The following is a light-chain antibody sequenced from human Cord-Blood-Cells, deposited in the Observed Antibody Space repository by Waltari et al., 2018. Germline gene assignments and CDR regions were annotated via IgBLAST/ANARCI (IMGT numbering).Light chain of an antibody. CDR3: QKSYSTPRT. J-gene: IGKJ1*01. CDR1: QSNSSY. V-gene: IGKV1-39*01. Sequence: DIQMTQSPSSLSASVGDRVTITCRASQSNSSYLNLYQQKPGKAPKLLIDAASSLQSGGPSRFSGSGSGTDFTLTISSLQPEEFATYYCQKSYSTPRTFDQGTKVEIK. CDR2: AAS.